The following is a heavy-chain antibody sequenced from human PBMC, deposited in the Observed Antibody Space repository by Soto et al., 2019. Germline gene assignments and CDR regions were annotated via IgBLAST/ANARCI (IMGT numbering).Heavy chain of an antibody. CDR3: ARELFGVVIISYYYYMDV. CDR2: TYYRSKWYN. Sequence: SQTLSLTCVISGDSVSSNSSAWNWIRQSPSRGLEWLGRTYYRSKWYNDYAVSVKSRITINPDTSKNQFSLQLNSVTPEDTAVYYCARELFGVVIISYYYYMDVWGKGTTVTVSS. J-gene: IGHJ6*03. CDR1: GDSVSSNSSA. V-gene: IGHV6-1*01. D-gene: IGHD3-3*01.